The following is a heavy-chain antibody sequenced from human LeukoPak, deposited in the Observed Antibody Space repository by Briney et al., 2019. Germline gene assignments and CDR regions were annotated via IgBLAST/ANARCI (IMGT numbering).Heavy chain of an antibody. V-gene: IGHV3-23*01. D-gene: IGHD3-3*01. CDR3: AKDLGIRSSIEYYFDY. CDR1: GFTFSSYA. Sequence: GGSLRLSCAASGFTFSSYAMSWVRQAPGKGLERFSAIRGSGGSTYYADSVKGRFTISRDNSKNTLYLQMNSLRAEDTAVYYCAKDLGIRSSIEYYFDYWGQGTLVTVSS. CDR2: IRGSGGST. J-gene: IGHJ4*02.